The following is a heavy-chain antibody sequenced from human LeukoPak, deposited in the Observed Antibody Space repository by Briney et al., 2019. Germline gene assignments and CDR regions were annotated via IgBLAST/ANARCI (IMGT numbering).Heavy chain of an antibody. CDR3: ARVMKGSEDAFDI. V-gene: IGHV1-69*05. J-gene: IGHJ3*02. CDR2: IIPIFGTA. CDR1: GGTFSSYA. Sequence: ASVKVACKASGGTFSSYAISWVRQAPGQGLEWMGGIIPIFGTANYAQKFQGRVTITTDESTSTAYMELSSLRSEDTAVYYCARVMKGSEDAFDIWGQGTMVTVSS. D-gene: IGHD3-10*01.